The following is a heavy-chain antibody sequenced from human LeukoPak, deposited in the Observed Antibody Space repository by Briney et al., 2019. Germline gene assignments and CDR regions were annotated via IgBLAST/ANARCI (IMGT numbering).Heavy chain of an antibody. CDR3: AKAGTTVTPYYYYGMDV. CDR2: ISGSGGST. V-gene: IGHV3-23*01. CDR1: KFTFSHYD. Sequence: GGSLRLSCAASKFTFSHYDMHWVRQAPGKGLEWVSAISGSGGSTYYADSVKDRFTISRDNSKNTLYLQMNSLRAEDTAVYYCAKAGTTVTPYYYYGMDVWGQGTTVTVSS. D-gene: IGHD4-17*01. J-gene: IGHJ6*02.